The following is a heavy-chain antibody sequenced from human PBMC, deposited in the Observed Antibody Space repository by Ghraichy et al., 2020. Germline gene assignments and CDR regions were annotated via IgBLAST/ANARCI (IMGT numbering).Heavy chain of an antibody. J-gene: IGHJ6*02. CDR3: ASRGVSSSSGYYYYGMDV. V-gene: IGHV3-7*01. D-gene: IGHD6-6*01. Sequence: GGSLRLSCAASGFTFSSYWMSWVRQAPGKGLEWVANIKQDGSEKYYVDSVKGRFTISRDNAKNSLYLQMNSLRAEDTAVYYCASRGVSSSSGYYYYGMDVWGQGTTVTVSS. CDR2: IKQDGSEK. CDR1: GFTFSSYW.